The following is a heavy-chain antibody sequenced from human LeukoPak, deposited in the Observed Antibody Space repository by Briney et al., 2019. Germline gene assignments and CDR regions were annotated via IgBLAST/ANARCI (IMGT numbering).Heavy chain of an antibody. CDR1: GFTVSSNY. D-gene: IGHD2-21*02. V-gene: IGHV3-53*01. J-gene: IGHJ4*02. CDR3: ARGRYCGGDCWGYYFDY. CDR2: IYSGGST. Sequence: GGSLRLSCAASGFTVSSNYMSWVRQAPGKGLEWVSVIYSGGSTYHADSVKGRFTISRDNSKNTLYLQMNSLRAEDTAVYYCARGRYCGGDCWGYYFDYWGQGTLVTVSS.